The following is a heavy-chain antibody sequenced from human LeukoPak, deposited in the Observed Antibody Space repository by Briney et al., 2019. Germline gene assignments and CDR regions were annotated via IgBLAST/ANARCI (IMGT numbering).Heavy chain of an antibody. Sequence: SETLSLTCAVSGGSITSYYWSWIRQPPGKRLEWIGYVYYSGSTNYNPSLKSRLSISVDTSKNQFSLKLSSVTAADTAVYYCARTSRDGYNRAYYFDYWGQGTLVTVSS. D-gene: IGHD5-24*01. CDR3: ARTSRDGYNRAYYFDY. CDR2: VYYSGST. CDR1: GGSITSYY. J-gene: IGHJ4*02. V-gene: IGHV4-59*12.